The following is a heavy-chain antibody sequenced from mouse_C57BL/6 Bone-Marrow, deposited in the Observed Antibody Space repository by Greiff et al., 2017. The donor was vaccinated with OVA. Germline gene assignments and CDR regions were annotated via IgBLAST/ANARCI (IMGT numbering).Heavy chain of an antibody. V-gene: IGHV1-18*01. Sequence: EVQLQESGPELVKPGASVKIPCKASGYTFTDYNMDWVKQSHGKSLEWIGDINPNNGGTIYNQKFKGKATLTVDKSSSTAYMELRSLTSEDTAVYYGARGSITTVPQLDAMDYWGQGTSVTVSS. D-gene: IGHD1-1*01. J-gene: IGHJ4*01. CDR1: GYTFTDYN. CDR3: ARGSITTVPQLDAMDY. CDR2: INPNNGGT.